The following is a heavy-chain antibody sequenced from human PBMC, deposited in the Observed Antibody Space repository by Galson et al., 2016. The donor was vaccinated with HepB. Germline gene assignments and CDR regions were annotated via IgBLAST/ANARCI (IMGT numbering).Heavy chain of an antibody. CDR3: VQDTTIYAPLKRIDD. D-gene: IGHD3-9*01. CDR2: VSYDATNR. CDR1: GFTFTDFG. Sequence: SLRLSCAASGFTFTDFGMHWVRQAPGKGPEWVAVVSYDATNRYYADSVKGRFTISRDDSKNTLSLQMNSLRPEDTAVYYCVQDTTIYAPLKRIDDWGQGALVTVSS. J-gene: IGHJ4*03. V-gene: IGHV3-30*18.